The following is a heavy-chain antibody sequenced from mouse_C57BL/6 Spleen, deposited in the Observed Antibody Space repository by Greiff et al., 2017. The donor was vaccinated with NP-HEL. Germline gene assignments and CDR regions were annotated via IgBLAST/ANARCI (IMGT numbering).Heavy chain of an antibody. CDR3: ARELTGVAWFAY. CDR1: GYTFTSYW. D-gene: IGHD4-1*01. Sequence: VQLQQSGAELVRPGTSVKLSCKASGYTFTSYWMHWVKQRPGQGLEWIGVIDPSDSYTNYNQKFKGKATLTVDTSSSTAYMQLSSLTSEDSAVYYCARELTGVAWFAYWGQGTLVTVSA. J-gene: IGHJ3*01. V-gene: IGHV1-59*01. CDR2: IDPSDSYT.